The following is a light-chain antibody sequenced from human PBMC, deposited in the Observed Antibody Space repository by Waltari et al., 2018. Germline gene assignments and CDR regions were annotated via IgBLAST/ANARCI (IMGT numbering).Light chain of an antibody. V-gene: IGLV2-14*03. CDR3: SSYTSSSTLV. J-gene: IGLJ2*01. CDR2: DVS. CDR1: SSDVGGYNY. Sequence: QSALAQPASVSGSPGQSITISCTGTSSDVGGYNYVSWYQQHPGKAPQLMIYDVSNRPSGVSNRFFGSKSGNTASLTISGLQAEDEADYYCSSYTSSSTLVFGGGTKVTVL.